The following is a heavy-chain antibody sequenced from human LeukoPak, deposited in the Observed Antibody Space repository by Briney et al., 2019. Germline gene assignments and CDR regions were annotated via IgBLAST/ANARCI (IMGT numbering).Heavy chain of an antibody. CDR1: GYTFTSYG. Sequence: GASVKVSCKASGYTFTSYGISWVRQAPGQGLEWMGWISTHNGNTNYPQKLQGRVTMTTDTSTSTAYLELRSLVSDDTAVYYCARGAYGQPSFDYWGQGTLVTVSS. V-gene: IGHV1-18*01. CDR3: ARGAYGQPSFDY. J-gene: IGHJ4*02. D-gene: IGHD4-17*01. CDR2: ISTHNGNT.